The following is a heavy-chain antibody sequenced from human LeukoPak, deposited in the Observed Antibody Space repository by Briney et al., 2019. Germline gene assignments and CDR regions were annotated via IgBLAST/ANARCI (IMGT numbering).Heavy chain of an antibody. CDR1: GGSISTSTYY. CDR2: IYYSGSP. J-gene: IGHJ4*02. Sequence: SETLSLTCTVSGGSISTSTYYWGWIRQPPGKGLEWIGSIYYSGSPYYNPSLKSRVTISVDTSNNQFSLKLSSVTAADTAVYYCARGGSSWYYWGQGTLVTVSS. CDR3: ARGGSSWYY. D-gene: IGHD6-13*01. V-gene: IGHV4-39*07.